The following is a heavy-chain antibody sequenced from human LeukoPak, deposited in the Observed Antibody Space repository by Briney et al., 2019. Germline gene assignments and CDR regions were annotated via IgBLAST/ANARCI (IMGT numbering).Heavy chain of an antibody. CDR1: GLTLSGQW. D-gene: IGHD3-16*01. V-gene: IGHV3-7*01. Sequence: GGSLRLSCAASGLTLSGQWMNWVRQAPGQGLEWVANIKHDGSEKYYVDSVKGRFSISRDDAKNSLSLQMNSVRAEDTAVYYCAYTNNLKYWGQGTLVTVSS. CDR3: AYTNNLKY. J-gene: IGHJ4*02. CDR2: IKHDGSEK.